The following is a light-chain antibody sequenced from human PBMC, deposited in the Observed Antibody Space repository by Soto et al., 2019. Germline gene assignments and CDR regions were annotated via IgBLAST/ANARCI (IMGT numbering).Light chain of an antibody. CDR1: QSITRN. CDR2: GAS. J-gene: IGKJ1*01. CDR3: QQYNNWPMWT. Sequence: EIVMTQSPATLSVSPWERATLSCRASQSITRNLAWYQQRPGQAPRLLLYGASTRATGIPARFSGSGSGTEFTLTINSLQSEDFAVYYCQQYNNWPMWTFGQGTKV. V-gene: IGKV3-15*01.